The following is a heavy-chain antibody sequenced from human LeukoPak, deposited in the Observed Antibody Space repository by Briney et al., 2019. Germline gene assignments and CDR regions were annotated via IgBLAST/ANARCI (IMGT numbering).Heavy chain of an antibody. D-gene: IGHD6-19*01. Sequence: PGGSLRLSCVASGFTFSSYWMHWVRQDPGKGLVWVSRINSDGSSTSYADSVKGRFTISRDNAKNTLYVQMTSLRAEDTAVYYCARETFRGWHFDYWGQGTLVTVSS. V-gene: IGHV3-74*01. CDR2: INSDGSST. J-gene: IGHJ4*02. CDR3: ARETFRGWHFDY. CDR1: GFTFSSYW.